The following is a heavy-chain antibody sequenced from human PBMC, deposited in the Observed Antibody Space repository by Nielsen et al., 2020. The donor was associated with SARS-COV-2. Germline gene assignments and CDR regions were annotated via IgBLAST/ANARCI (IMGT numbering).Heavy chain of an antibody. Sequence: GGSLRLSCAASGFTFSSYAMHWVRQAPGKGLEWVAVISYDGSNKYYADSVKGRFTISRDNSKNTLYLQMNSLRAEDTAVYYCARGRSGGYYYMDVWGKGTTVTVSS. CDR2: ISYDGSNK. D-gene: IGHD3-10*01. CDR1: GFTFSSYA. V-gene: IGHV3-30-3*01. CDR3: ARGRSGGYYYMDV. J-gene: IGHJ6*03.